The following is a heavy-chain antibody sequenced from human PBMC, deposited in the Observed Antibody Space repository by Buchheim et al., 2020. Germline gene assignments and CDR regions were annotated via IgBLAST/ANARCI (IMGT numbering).Heavy chain of an antibody. D-gene: IGHD4-17*01. CDR1: GFTFSSYG. V-gene: IGHV3-30*18. J-gene: IGHJ4*02. CDR2: ISYDGSNK. CDR3: AKENDYGDYKD. Sequence: QVQLVESGGGVVQPGRSLRLSCAASGFTFSSYGMHWVRQAPGKGLEWVAAISYDGSNKYYADSVKGRFTISRDNSKNTLYLQLSSLSAEDTAFYYCAKENDYGDYKDWGQGTL.